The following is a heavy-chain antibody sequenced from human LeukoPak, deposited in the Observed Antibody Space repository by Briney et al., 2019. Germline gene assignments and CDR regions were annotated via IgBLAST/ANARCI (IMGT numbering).Heavy chain of an antibody. Sequence: SETLSLTCTVSGGSISSYYWSWIRQPPGKGLEWIGYIHYSGFSNYNPSLKSRVTISVDTSKNQFSLKLSFVTAADTAVYYCARDLHGGNSGLGYWGQGALVTVSS. D-gene: IGHD4-23*01. CDR1: GGSISSYY. CDR2: IHYSGFS. CDR3: ARDLHGGNSGLGY. V-gene: IGHV4-59*01. J-gene: IGHJ1*01.